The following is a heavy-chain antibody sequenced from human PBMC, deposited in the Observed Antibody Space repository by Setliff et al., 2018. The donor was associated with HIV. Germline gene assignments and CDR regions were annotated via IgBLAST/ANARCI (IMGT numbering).Heavy chain of an antibody. CDR1: GYSFTSYW. Sequence: GESPKISCKGSGYSFTSYWIGWVRQMPGKGLEWMGIIYPGDSDTRYSPSFQGQVTISADKSISTAYLQWSSLKASDTAVYYCARLSGNLAVAGNYYFDYWGQGTLVTVSS. D-gene: IGHD6-19*01. CDR2: IYPGDSDT. CDR3: ARLSGNLAVAGNYYFDY. V-gene: IGHV5-51*01. J-gene: IGHJ4*02.